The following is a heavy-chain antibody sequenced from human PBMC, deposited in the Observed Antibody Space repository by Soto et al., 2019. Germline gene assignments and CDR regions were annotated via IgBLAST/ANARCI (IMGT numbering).Heavy chain of an antibody. CDR3: ARGDRATNYYYYGMDV. CDR1: GYTFPIYG. V-gene: IGHV1-18*01. Sequence: GASMKVSCKASGYTFPIYGISWVRQAPGQGLEWMGWISAYNGNTNYAQKLQGRVTMTTDTSTSTAYMELRSLRSDDTAVYYCARGDRATNYYYYGMDVWGQGTTVTVSS. J-gene: IGHJ6*02. CDR2: ISAYNGNT. D-gene: IGHD1-26*01.